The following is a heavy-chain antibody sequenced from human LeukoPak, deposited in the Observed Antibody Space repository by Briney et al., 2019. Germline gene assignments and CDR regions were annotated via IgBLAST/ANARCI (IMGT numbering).Heavy chain of an antibody. CDR3: ARYIAARPFDY. CDR2: VNPNSGGT. J-gene: IGHJ4*02. CDR1: GYTFTGYY. V-gene: IGHV1-2*02. Sequence: ASVKVSCKASGYTFTGYYMHWVRQAPGQGLEWMGWVNPNSGGTNFAQEFQGRVTMTRDTSISTAYMELSRLRSDDTAVYYCARYIAARPFDYWGQGTLVTVSS. D-gene: IGHD6-6*01.